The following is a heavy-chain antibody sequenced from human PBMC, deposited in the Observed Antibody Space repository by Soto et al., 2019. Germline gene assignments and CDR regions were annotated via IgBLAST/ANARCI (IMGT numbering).Heavy chain of an antibody. V-gene: IGHV2-5*02. Sequence: QITLKESGPPLVKPTQPLTLTCTFSGFSLTTSGVGVGWIRQPPGKALEWLALIDWDDDKRYSPSLKSRLTSTEDTSKDQVVRTRTNMDPADTATYFGAHRTTTVTWWFDPWGQGTLVTVSS. CDR1: GFSLTTSGVG. J-gene: IGHJ5*02. D-gene: IGHD4-17*01. CDR3: AHRTTTVTWWFDP. CDR2: IDWDDDK.